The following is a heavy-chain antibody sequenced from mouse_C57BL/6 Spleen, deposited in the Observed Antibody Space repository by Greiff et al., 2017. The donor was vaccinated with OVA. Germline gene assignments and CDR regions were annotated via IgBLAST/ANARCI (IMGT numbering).Heavy chain of an antibody. V-gene: IGHV1-61*01. CDR2: IYPSDSET. Sequence: VQLQQPGAELVRPGSSVKLSCKASGYTFTSYWMDWVKQRPGQGLEWIGNIYPSDSETHYNPKFKDKATLTVDKSSSTAYLQLSSLTSEDSAVYYGARGGQGAWCAYWGQGTLVTVSA. D-gene: IGHD3-3*01. J-gene: IGHJ3*01. CDR3: ARGGQGAWCAY. CDR1: GYTFTSYW.